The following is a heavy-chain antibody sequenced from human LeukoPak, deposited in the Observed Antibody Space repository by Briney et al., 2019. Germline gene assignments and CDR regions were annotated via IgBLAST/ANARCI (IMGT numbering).Heavy chain of an antibody. V-gene: IGHV1-69*06. D-gene: IGHD3-22*01. CDR2: IIPIFGTA. Sequence: ASVKVSCKASGYTFSMYYMHWVRQAPGQGLEWMGRIIPIFGTANYAQKFQGRVTITADKSTSTAYMELSSLRSEDTAVYYCARDYYYDSSGYYGQHWGQGTLVTVSS. CDR3: ARDYYYDSSGYYGQH. CDR1: GYTFSMYY. J-gene: IGHJ1*01.